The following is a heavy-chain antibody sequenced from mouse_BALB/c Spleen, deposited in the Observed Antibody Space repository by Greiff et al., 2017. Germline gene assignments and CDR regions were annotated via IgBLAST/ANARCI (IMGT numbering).Heavy chain of an antibody. CDR1: GYTFTSYW. J-gene: IGHJ2*01. Sequence: EVKVVESGTVLARPGASVKMSCKASGYTFTSYWMHWVKQRPGQGLEWIGAIYPGNSDTSYNQKFKGKAKLTAVTSTSTAYMELSSLTNEDSAVYYCTRGRGNYYFDYWGQGTTLTVSS. CDR3: TRGRGNYYFDY. D-gene: IGHD2-1*01. V-gene: IGHV1-5*01. CDR2: IYPGNSDT.